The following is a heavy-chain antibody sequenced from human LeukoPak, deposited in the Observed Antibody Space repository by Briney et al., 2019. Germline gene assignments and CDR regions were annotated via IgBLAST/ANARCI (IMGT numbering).Heavy chain of an antibody. CDR3: ARVGYYDFWSGYFVGGGNLYYFDY. V-gene: IGHV3-48*01. D-gene: IGHD3-3*01. Sequence: GGSLRLSCAASGFTLSPYSMNWVRQAPGKGLEWVSYISSSGSTIYYADSVKGRFTISRDNAKNSLYLQMNSLRAEDTAVYYCARVGYYDFWSGYFVGGGNLYYFDYWGQGTLVTVSS. CDR2: ISSSGSTI. J-gene: IGHJ4*02. CDR1: GFTLSPYS.